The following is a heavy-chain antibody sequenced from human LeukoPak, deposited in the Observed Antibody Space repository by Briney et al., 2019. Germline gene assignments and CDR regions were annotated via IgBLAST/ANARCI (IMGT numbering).Heavy chain of an antibody. Sequence: HPGGSLRLSCAASGFTFSSYAMSWVRQAPGKGLEWVSAISGSGGSTYYADSVKGRFTISRDNSKNTLYLQMNSLRAEDTAVYYCAKVYRAYRRPGSFDYWGQGTLVTVSS. CDR1: GFTFSSYA. D-gene: IGHD2-2*01. J-gene: IGHJ4*02. CDR2: ISGSGGST. V-gene: IGHV3-23*01. CDR3: AKVYRAYRRPGSFDY.